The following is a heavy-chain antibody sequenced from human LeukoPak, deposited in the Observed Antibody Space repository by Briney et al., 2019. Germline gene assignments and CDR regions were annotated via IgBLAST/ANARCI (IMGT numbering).Heavy chain of an antibody. J-gene: IGHJ6*03. V-gene: IGHV3-11*04. D-gene: IGHD3-3*01. CDR2: ISGTASTI. CDR1: GFTFSDYY. CDR3: ARVLDFWSGFPSSWSYYMDV. Sequence: GGSLRLSCAASGFTFSDYYMSWIRQAPGKGLEWVSYISGTASTIYYADSVKGRFTISRDNAKNSLILQMNSLRAEDTAVYYCARVLDFWSGFPSSWSYYMDVWGKGTTVTVSS.